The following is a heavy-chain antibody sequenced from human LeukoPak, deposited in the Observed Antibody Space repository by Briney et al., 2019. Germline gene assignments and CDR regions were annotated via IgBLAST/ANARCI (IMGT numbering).Heavy chain of an antibody. Sequence: ASAKVSCKASGGTFSSYAISWVRQAPGQGLEWMGGIIPIFGTANYAQKFQGRVTITADESTSTAYMELSSLRSEDTAVYYCARGDLSYYYDSSGRMYYFDYWGQGTLVTVSS. V-gene: IGHV1-69*01. CDR1: GGTFSSYA. CDR2: IIPIFGTA. CDR3: ARGDLSYYYDSSGRMYYFDY. J-gene: IGHJ4*02. D-gene: IGHD3-22*01.